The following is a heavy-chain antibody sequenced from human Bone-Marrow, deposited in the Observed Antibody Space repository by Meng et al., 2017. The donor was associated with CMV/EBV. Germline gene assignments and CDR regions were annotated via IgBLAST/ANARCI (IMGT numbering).Heavy chain of an antibody. CDR2: IIPILGIA. V-gene: IGHV1-69*02. CDR1: GGTFSSYT. J-gene: IGHJ4*02. D-gene: IGHD1-7*01. Sequence: SAKVSCKASGGTFSSYTISWVRQAPGQGLEWMGRIIPILGIANYAQKFQGRVTITADKSTSTAYMELSSLRSEDTAVYYCARVPGGDWNFPQPDWGQGTLVTVSS. CDR3: ARVPGGDWNFPQPD.